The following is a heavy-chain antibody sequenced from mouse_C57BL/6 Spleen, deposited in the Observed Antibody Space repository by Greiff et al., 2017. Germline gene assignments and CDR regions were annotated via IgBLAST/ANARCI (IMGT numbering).Heavy chain of an antibody. CDR1: GYTFTSYW. CDR2: IDPSDSYT. D-gene: IGHD1-1*01. V-gene: IGHV1-69*01. J-gene: IGHJ3*01. CDR3: ARSSLYYYGSREFAY. Sequence: QVQLQQPGAELVMPGASVKLSCKASGYTFTSYWMHWVKQRPGQGLEWIGEIDPSDSYTNYNQKFKGKSTLTVDKSSSTAYMQLSSLTSEDSAVYYCARSSLYYYGSREFAYWGQGTLVTVSA.